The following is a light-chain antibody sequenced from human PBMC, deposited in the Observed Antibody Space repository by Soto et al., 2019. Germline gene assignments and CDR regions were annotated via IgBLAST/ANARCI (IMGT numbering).Light chain of an antibody. Sequence: QTVVTQEASLSVSPGGTVTLTCGLNSGSVSTSHYPSWYQQTPGQPPRTLILNIESRPSGVPERFSGTIIGRRAALTITGAQSVDESDYYCMLSVGTGVWVFGGGTKVTVL. V-gene: IGLV8-61*01. CDR3: MLSVGTGVWV. J-gene: IGLJ3*02. CDR2: NIE. CDR1: SGSVSTSHY.